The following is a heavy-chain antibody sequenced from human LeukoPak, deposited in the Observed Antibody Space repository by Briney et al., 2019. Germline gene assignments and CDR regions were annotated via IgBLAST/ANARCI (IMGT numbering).Heavy chain of an antibody. CDR2: IYYSGST. J-gene: IGHJ3*02. Sequence: SETLSLTCTLSGGSISTYYWSWIRQPPGKGLEWIAYIYYSGSTHYNSSLKSRGTISVDTSKNQFSLKLSSVTAADTAVYYCARGSITVVPAFDIWGQGTMVTVSS. V-gene: IGHV4-59*12. CDR1: GGSISTYY. D-gene: IGHD3-10*01. CDR3: ARGSITVVPAFDI.